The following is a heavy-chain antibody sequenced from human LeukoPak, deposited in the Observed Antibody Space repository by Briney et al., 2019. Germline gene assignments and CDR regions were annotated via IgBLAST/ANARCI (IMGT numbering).Heavy chain of an antibody. CDR1: GFTSSGYS. J-gene: IGHJ3*02. CDR2: ISSSSSYI. D-gene: IGHD3-10*01. V-gene: IGHV3-21*01. CDR3: ARDKDRDYYGSGSYSEWSVFDI. Sequence: GGSLRLSCAASGFTSSGYSMNWVRQAPGKGLEWVSSISSSSSYIYYADSVKGRFTISRDNAKNSLYLQMNSLSAEDTAVYYCARDKDRDYYGSGSYSEWSVFDICVQGTMVTVSS.